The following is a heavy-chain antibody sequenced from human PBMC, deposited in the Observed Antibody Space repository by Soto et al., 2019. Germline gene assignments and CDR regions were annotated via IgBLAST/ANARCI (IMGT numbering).Heavy chain of an antibody. V-gene: IGHV4-34*01. CDR1: GGSFSGYY. J-gene: IGHJ4*02. D-gene: IGHD3-10*01. CDR2: INHSGGT. Sequence: SETLSLTCDVYGGSFSGYYWNWIRQPPGKGLEWIGEINHSGGTNYNPSLKSRVTISLDTSKTQFSLKLSSVTAADTAVYYCARGPGGYYFDYWGQGTLVTVSS. CDR3: ARGPGGYYFDY.